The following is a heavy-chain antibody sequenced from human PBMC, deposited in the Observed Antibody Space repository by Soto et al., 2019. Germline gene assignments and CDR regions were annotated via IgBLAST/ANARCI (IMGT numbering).Heavy chain of an antibody. J-gene: IGHJ6*02. D-gene: IGHD5-18*01. CDR2: IYWNDDK. CDR3: AHSVGYRYGYYYGMDV. CDR1: GFSLSTSGVG. V-gene: IGHV2-5*01. Sequence: SGPTLVKPTQTLTLTCTFSGFSLSTSGVGVGWIRQPPGKALEWLALIYWNDDKRYSPSLKSRVTITKDTSKNQVVLTMTNIDPVDTATYYCAHSVGYRYGYYYGMDVWGQGTTVTVSS.